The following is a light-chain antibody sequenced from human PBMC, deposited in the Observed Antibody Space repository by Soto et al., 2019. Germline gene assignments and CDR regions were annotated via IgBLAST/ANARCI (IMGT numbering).Light chain of an antibody. Sequence: PGTLSLTPGESVPLSCRGSRSSSINSLAWYQQKPGQAPRLLIYGASSRATGIPDRFSGSGSGTDFSLTISRLEPEDFAVYYCQQSGSLPRTSAERAKVDIK. CDR1: RSSSINS. J-gene: IGKJ4*02. V-gene: IGKV3-20*01. CDR3: QQSGSLPRT. CDR2: GAS.